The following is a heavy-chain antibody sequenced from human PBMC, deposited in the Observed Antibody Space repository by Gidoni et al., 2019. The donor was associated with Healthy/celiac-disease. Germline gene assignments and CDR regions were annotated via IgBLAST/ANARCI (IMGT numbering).Heavy chain of an antibody. D-gene: IGHD6-13*01. V-gene: IGHV1-8*01. CDR3: ARKSDRGSSSWWPGGSYWGPDY. CDR1: GSTFTSYD. Sequence: QVQLVQSGAEVKKPGASVTVSCKASGSTFTSYDINWVRQATGQGLEWMGWMNPNSGNTGDAQKFQGRVTMTRNTSISTAYMELSSLRSEDTAVYYCARKSDRGSSSWWPGGSYWGPDYWGQGTLVTVSS. J-gene: IGHJ4*02. CDR2: MNPNSGNT.